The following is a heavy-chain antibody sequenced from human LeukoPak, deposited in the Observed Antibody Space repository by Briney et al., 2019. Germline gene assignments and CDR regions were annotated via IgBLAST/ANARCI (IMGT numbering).Heavy chain of an antibody. D-gene: IGHD1-26*01. CDR1: GYTFTDYY. Sequence: ASVKVSCKASGYTFTDYYMHWVRQAPGQGLEWMGRINLTSGGTTYAQKFQDRVTMTRDMSITTAYMELNRLRSDDTAVYYCARGQGERELNWGQGTLVTVSS. CDR2: INLTSGGT. J-gene: IGHJ4*02. V-gene: IGHV1-2*06. CDR3: ARGQGERELN.